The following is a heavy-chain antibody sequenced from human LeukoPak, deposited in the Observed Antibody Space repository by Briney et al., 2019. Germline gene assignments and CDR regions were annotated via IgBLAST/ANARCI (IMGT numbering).Heavy chain of an antibody. CDR1: GGSISSYY. V-gene: IGHV4-59*01. CDR2: IYYSGST. CDR3: ARDQGGQYYDILTGYYSYYYGMDV. J-gene: IGHJ6*02. Sequence: SETLSLTCTVSGGSISSYYWSWIRQPPGKGLEWIGYIYYSGSTYYNPSLKSRVTISVDTSKNQFSLKLSSVTAADTAVYYCARDQGGQYYDILTGYYSYYYGMDVWGQGTTVTVSS. D-gene: IGHD3-9*01.